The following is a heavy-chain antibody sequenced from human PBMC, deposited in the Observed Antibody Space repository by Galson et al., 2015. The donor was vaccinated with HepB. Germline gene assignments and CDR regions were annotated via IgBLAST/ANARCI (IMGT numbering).Heavy chain of an antibody. D-gene: IGHD4-23*01. CDR2: IYYRSKWYN. V-gene: IGHV6-1*01. Sequence: CAISGDSVSSNSAAWNWIRQSPSRGLEWLGRIYYRSKWYNDYAVSVKSRITINPDTSKNQFSLQLNSVTPEDTAVYYCATDRIRWSGGWFDPWGQGTLVTVSS. CDR3: ATDRIRWSGGWFDP. J-gene: IGHJ5*02. CDR1: GDSVSSNSAA.